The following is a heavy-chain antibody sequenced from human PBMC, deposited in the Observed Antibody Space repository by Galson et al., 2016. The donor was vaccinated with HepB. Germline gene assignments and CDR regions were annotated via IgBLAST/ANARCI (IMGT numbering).Heavy chain of an antibody. Sequence: SLRLSCAASGFSFSLYDMHWVRQVTGKGLEWVSAIGTAPGDTNYLDSVKGRFTISRENADNSLYLQMKSLRHGDTAVYYCARGKSLWTTPWNHGLDVWGKGTPDTSTS. J-gene: IGHJ6*04. D-gene: IGHD1-1*01. CDR1: GFSFSLYD. CDR3: ARGKSLWTTPWNHGLDV. CDR2: IGTAPGDT. V-gene: IGHV3-13*01.